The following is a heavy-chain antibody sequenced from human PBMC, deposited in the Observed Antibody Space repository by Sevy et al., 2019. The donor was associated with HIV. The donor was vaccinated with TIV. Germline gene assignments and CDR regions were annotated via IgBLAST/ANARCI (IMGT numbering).Heavy chain of an antibody. Sequence: ASVKVSCKASGGTFSSYAISWVRQAPGQGLEWMGGIIPIFGTANYAQKFQGRVTITADESTSTAYMELSSLRSEDTAVYYCARDRSGTNWFDPWGQGTLVTVSS. CDR3: ARDRSGTNWFDP. CDR1: GGTFSSYA. V-gene: IGHV1-69*13. CDR2: IIPIFGTA. D-gene: IGHD1-1*01. J-gene: IGHJ5*02.